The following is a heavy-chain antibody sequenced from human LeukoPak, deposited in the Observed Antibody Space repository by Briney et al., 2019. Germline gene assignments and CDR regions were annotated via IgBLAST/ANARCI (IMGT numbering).Heavy chain of an antibody. J-gene: IGHJ4*02. CDR1: GGSISSGGYY. CDR2: IYYSGST. V-gene: IGHV4-31*03. CDR3: ARDGYCSSTSCRPAFDY. Sequence: PSETLSLTCTVSGGSISSGGYYWSWIRQHPGKGLEWIGYIYYSGSTYYNPSLKSRVTISVDTSKNQFSLKLSSVAAADTAVYYCARDGYCSSTSCRPAFDYWGQGTLVTVSS. D-gene: IGHD2-2*03.